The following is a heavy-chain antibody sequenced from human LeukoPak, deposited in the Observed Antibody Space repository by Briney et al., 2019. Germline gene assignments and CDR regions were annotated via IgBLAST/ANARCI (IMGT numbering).Heavy chain of an antibody. V-gene: IGHV3-30*02. CDR3: AKDYYDSSPLDY. CDR2: IRYDGSTK. Sequence: PGGSLRLSCAASGFTFSTYGMYWVRQAPGKGLEWVAYIRYDGSTKYYADSVKGRFTISRDNSKNTLYLQMNSLRTEDTAVYYCAKDYYDSSPLDYWGQGTLVTVSS. D-gene: IGHD3-22*01. J-gene: IGHJ4*02. CDR1: GFTFSTYG.